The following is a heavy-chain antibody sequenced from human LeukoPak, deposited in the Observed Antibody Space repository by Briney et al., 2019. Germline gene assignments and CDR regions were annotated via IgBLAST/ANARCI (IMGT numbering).Heavy chain of an antibody. CDR2: IYYSGST. CDR3: ARDSIRGYRKRYYYYGMDV. J-gene: IGHJ6*02. Sequence: PSETLSLTCTVSGGSISSYYWSWIRQPPGKGLEWIGYIYYSGSTNYNPSLKSRVTISVDTSKNQFSLKLSSVTAADTAVYYCARDSIRGYRKRYYYYGMDVWGQGTTVTVSS. D-gene: IGHD5-18*01. V-gene: IGHV4-59*01. CDR1: GGSISSYY.